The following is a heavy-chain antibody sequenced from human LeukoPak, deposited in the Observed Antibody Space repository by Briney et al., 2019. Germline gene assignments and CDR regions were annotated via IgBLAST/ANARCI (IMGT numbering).Heavy chain of an antibody. V-gene: IGHV1-8*02. Sequence: ASVKVSCKASGYTFTSYGISWVRQAPGQGLEWMGWMNPNSGNTGYAQKFQGRVTMTRNTSISTAYMELSSLRSEDTAVYYCARLQYPPYYYYGMDVWGQGTTVTVSS. J-gene: IGHJ6*02. CDR1: GYTFTSYG. CDR3: ARLQYPPYYYYGMDV. D-gene: IGHD4-4*01. CDR2: MNPNSGNT.